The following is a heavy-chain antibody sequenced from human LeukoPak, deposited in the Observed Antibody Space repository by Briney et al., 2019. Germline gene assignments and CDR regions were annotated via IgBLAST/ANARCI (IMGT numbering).Heavy chain of an antibody. CDR3: ARGPENYDFWSGYAATRGYMDV. J-gene: IGHJ6*03. CDR1: GFTFSSYW. Sequence: SGGSLRLSCAASGFTFSSYWMSWVRQAPGKGLEWVANIKQDGSEKYYVDSVKGRFTISRDNAKNSLYLQMNSLRAEDTAVYYCARGPENYDFWSGYAATRGYMDVWGKGTTVTVSS. V-gene: IGHV3-7*01. CDR2: IKQDGSEK. D-gene: IGHD3-3*01.